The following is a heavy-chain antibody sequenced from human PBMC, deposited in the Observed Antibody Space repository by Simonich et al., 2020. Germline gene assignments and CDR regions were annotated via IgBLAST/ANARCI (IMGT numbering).Heavy chain of an antibody. V-gene: IGHV3-30*07. D-gene: IGHD2-15*01. CDR2: ISYDGSNK. J-gene: IGHJ3*02. CDR3: AREGLLLDAFDI. Sequence: QVQLVESGGGVVQPGRSLRLSCAASGFTFSSYAMHWVRQAPGQGLAWEAVISYDGSNKDDADSAQGRFTISRDNSKNTLYLQMNSLRDEDTAVYYCAREGLLLDAFDIWGQGTMVTVSS. CDR1: GFTFSSYA.